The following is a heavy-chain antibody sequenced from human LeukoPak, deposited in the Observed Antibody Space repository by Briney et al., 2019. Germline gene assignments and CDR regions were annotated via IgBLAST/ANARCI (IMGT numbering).Heavy chain of an antibody. CDR2: INTDNQNA. J-gene: IGHJ4*02. CDR1: GYAFTTYG. V-gene: IGHV1-18*04. Sequence: GASVKVSCKTSGYAFTTYGLSWVRQAPGQGLEWVGWINTDNQNAENAEKFQGRVTLTADTSTSTAYMELRSLTFDDTGVYYCARDNGGSRDYWGQGTLVTVAS. CDR3: ARDNGGSRDY. D-gene: IGHD1-26*01.